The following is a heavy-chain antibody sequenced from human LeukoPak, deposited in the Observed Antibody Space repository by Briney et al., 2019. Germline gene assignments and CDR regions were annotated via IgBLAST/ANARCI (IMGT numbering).Heavy chain of an antibody. D-gene: IGHD4-17*01. CDR3: ARVLWNGDYPRFDY. J-gene: IGHJ4*02. CDR1: GFTFSSYA. Sequence: PGGSLRLSCAASGFTFSSYAMHWVRQAPGKGLEWVAVISYDGSNKYYADSVKGRFTISRDNSKNTLYLQMNSLRAEDTAVYYCARVLWNGDYPRFDYWGQGTLVTVSS. V-gene: IGHV3-30-3*01. CDR2: ISYDGSNK.